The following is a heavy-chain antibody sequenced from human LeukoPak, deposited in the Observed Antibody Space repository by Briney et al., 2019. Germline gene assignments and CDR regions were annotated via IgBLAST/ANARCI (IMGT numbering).Heavy chain of an antibody. D-gene: IGHD3-10*01. V-gene: IGHV4-39*01. CDR2: IYYSGGT. CDR3: ARRPFITMVRGVTYYFDY. Sequence: SETLSLTCTVSGGSISISNYYWGWIRQPPGKGLEWIGSIYYSGGTYYSPSLKSRVTISVDTSKNQFSLKLRFVTAADTAVYYCARRPFITMVRGVTYYFDYWGQGTLVTVSS. J-gene: IGHJ4*02. CDR1: GGSISISNYY.